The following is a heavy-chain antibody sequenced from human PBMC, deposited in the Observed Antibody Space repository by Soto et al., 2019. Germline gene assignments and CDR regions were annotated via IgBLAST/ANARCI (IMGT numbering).Heavy chain of an antibody. Sequence: XSVKVSCNAAGYTFTGYDMHWVRQAPGQGLEWMGWINPNSGGTNYAQKFQGRVTMTRDTSISTAYMELSRLRSDDTAVYYCASSGWNYFHFDYWGQGTLVTVSS. CDR2: INPNSGGT. CDR1: GYTFTGYD. V-gene: IGHV1-2*02. D-gene: IGHD1-7*01. J-gene: IGHJ4*02. CDR3: ASSGWNYFHFDY.